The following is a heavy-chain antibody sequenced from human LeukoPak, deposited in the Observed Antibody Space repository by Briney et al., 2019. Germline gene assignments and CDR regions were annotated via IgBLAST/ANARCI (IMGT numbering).Heavy chain of an antibody. J-gene: IGHJ3*02. V-gene: IGHV3-9*01. D-gene: IGHD4-17*01. CDR2: ISWNSGSI. CDR3: AKDSDGDFDAFDI. Sequence: GGSLRLSCAASGFTFDDYAMHWVRHAPGKGLEWVSGISWNSGSIGYADSVKGRFTISRDNAKNSLYLQMNSLRAEDTALYYCAKDSDGDFDAFDIWGQGTMVTVSS. CDR1: GFTFDDYA.